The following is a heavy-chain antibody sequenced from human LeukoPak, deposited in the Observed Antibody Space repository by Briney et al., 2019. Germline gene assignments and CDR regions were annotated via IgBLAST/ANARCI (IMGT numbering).Heavy chain of an antibody. V-gene: IGHV3-23*01. CDR2: ISCSGGST. Sequence: GGTLRLSCAASGFTFSSYGMSWVRQAPGKGLEWVSAISCSGGSTYYADSVKGRFTISRDNSKNTLYLQMNSLRAEDTAVYYCAKESRCYDILTGKYHRGYYSYYMHVWGKEPTLTISS. CDR1: GFTFSSYG. J-gene: IGHJ6*03. D-gene: IGHD3-9*01. CDR3: AKESRCYDILTGKYHRGYYSYYMHV.